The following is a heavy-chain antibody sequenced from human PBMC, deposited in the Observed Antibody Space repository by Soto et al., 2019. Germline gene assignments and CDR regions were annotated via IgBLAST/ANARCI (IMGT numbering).Heavy chain of an antibody. V-gene: IGHV4-34*01. CDR2: INHSGST. J-gene: IGHJ4*02. CDR1: GGSFSGYY. Sequence: SETLSLTCAVYGGSFSGYYWSWIRQPPGKGLEWIGEINHSGSTNYNPSLKSRVTISVDTSKNQFSLKLSSVTAADTAVYYCARKWYYDSSGYPKGVIYFDYWGQGTLVTVSS. CDR3: ARKWYYDSSGYPKGVIYFDY. D-gene: IGHD3-22*01.